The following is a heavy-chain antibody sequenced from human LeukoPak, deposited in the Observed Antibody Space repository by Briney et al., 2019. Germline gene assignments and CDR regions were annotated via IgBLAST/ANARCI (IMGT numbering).Heavy chain of an antibody. CDR2: ISGSGGST. Sequence: AGGSLRLSCAASGFTFSSYAMSWVRQAPGKGLEWVSAISGSGGSTYYADSVKGRFTISRDNSKNTLYLQMNSLRAEGTAVYYCAKGAAAVTLNDYWGQGTLVTVSS. CDR3: AKGAAAVTLNDY. D-gene: IGHD6-13*01. V-gene: IGHV3-23*01. J-gene: IGHJ4*02. CDR1: GFTFSSYA.